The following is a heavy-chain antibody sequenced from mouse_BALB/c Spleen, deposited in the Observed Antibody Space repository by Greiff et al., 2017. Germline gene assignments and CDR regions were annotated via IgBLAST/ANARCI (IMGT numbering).Heavy chain of an antibody. Sequence: VQLKQSGAELVKPGASVKLSCTASGFNIKDTYMPWVKQRPEQGLEWIGRIDPANGNTKYDPKFQGKATITADTSSNTAYLQLSSLTSEDTAVYYCAPTMISAMDYWGQGTSVTVSS. J-gene: IGHJ4*01. CDR2: IDPANGNT. V-gene: IGHV14-3*02. D-gene: IGHD2-4*01. CDR1: GFNIKDTY. CDR3: APTMISAMDY.